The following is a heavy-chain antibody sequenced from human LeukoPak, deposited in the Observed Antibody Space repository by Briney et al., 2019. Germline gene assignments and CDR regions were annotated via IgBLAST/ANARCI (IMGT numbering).Heavy chain of an antibody. Sequence: GGSLRLSCAASGFTFSSYAMSWVRQAPGKGLEWVSAISGSGGSIYYADSVKGRFTISRDNSKNTLYLQMNSLRAEDTAVYYCAKAPTYYDFWSGYAFDYWGQGTLVTVSS. CDR3: AKAPTYYDFWSGYAFDY. V-gene: IGHV3-23*01. D-gene: IGHD3-3*01. CDR1: GFTFSSYA. J-gene: IGHJ4*02. CDR2: ISGSGGSI.